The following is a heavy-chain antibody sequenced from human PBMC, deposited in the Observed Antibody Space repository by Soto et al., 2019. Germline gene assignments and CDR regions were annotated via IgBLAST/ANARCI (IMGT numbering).Heavy chain of an antibody. CDR3: AKSPPPYDFWSGYYRD. V-gene: IGHV3-30*18. D-gene: IGHD3-3*01. J-gene: IGHJ4*02. Sequence: QVQLVESGGGVVQPGRSLRLSCAASGFTFSSYGMHWVRQAPGKGLEWVAVISYDGSNKYYADSVKGRFTISRDNSKNTLYLQMNSLRAEDTAVYYCAKSPPPYDFWSGYYRDWGQGTLVTVSS. CDR2: ISYDGSNK. CDR1: GFTFSSYG.